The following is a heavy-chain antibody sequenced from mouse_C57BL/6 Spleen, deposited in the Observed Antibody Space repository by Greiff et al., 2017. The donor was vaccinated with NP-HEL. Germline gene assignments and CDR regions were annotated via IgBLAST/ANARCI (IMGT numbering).Heavy chain of an antibody. J-gene: IGHJ1*03. CDR1: GYTFTSYT. Sequence: VNLVESGAELARPGASVKMSCKASGYTFTSYTMHWVKQRPGQGLEWIGYINPSSGYTKYNQKFKDKATLTADKSSSTAYMQLSSLTSEDSAVYYCASITTEGWYFDVWGTGTTVTVSS. V-gene: IGHV1-4*01. D-gene: IGHD1-1*01. CDR3: ASITTEGWYFDV. CDR2: INPSSGYT.